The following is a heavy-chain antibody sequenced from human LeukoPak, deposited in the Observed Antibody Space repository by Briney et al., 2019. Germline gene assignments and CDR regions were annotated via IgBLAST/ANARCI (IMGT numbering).Heavy chain of an antibody. J-gene: IGHJ4*02. CDR2: ISSSSAYI. Sequence: GGSLRLSCAASGLTFSSYSMNWVRQAPGKGLEWASSISSSSAYIYFADSLKGRFTISRDNSRNSLYLQMNSLRAEDTAVYFYASDYCSSDRCIDAFDYWGQGTLVTVSS. CDR1: GLTFSSYS. V-gene: IGHV3-21*01. D-gene: IGHD2-15*01. CDR3: ASDYCSSDRCIDAFDY.